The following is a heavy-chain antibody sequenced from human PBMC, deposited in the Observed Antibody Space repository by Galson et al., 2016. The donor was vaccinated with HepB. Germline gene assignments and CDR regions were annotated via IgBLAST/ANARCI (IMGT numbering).Heavy chain of an antibody. CDR3: VAGKEYFQH. CDR1: GFTFSRYS. J-gene: IGHJ1*01. D-gene: IGHD6-19*01. Sequence: SLRLSCAASGFTFSRYSMTWVRQAPGKGLAWVSSITGSGDSTYYADSVRGRFTLSRDNSKNTVYLLMNSLRAEDTAVYYCVAGKEYFQHWGQGTLVTVSS. V-gene: IGHV3-23*01. CDR2: ITGSGDST.